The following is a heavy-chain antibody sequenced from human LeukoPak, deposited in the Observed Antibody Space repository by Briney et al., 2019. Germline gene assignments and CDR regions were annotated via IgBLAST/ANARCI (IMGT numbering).Heavy chain of an antibody. D-gene: IGHD5-18*01. CDR3: ARQTWIQLWHGYYFDY. V-gene: IGHV4-39*01. J-gene: IGHJ4*02. CDR1: GGSISNSGYY. Sequence: SETLSLTCTVSGGSISNSGYYWGWIRQPPGTGLEWIGIIYYSGSTYYNPSLKSRVTISVDSSKNQFSLRLSSVTAADTAVYYCARQTWIQLWHGYYFDYWGQGTLVTVSS. CDR2: IYYSGST.